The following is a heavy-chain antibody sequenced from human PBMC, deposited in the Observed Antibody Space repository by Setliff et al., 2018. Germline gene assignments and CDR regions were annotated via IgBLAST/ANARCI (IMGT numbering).Heavy chain of an antibody. D-gene: IGHD7-27*01. V-gene: IGHV4-4*07. Sequence: PSETLSLTCNVSGGSISTYYWSWIRQPAGKGLEWIGRIHSSGNTNYKPSLKSRVTMSVDTTKNQFSLKLSSVTAADTAVYYCARAGATQGGFDIWGQGTVVTVSS. CDR3: ARAGATQGGFDI. J-gene: IGHJ3*02. CDR2: IHSSGNT. CDR1: GGSISTYY.